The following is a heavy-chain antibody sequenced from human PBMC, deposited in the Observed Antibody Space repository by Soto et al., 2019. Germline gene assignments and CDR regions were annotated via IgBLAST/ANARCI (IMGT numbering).Heavy chain of an antibody. Sequence: GGSLRLSCAASGFTFSDYYMSWIRQAPGKGLEWVSYISSSGSTIYYADSVKGRFTISRDNAKNSLYLQMNSLRADDTAVYYCAKGLCSRGSCYFSDDAFDIWGQGTMVTVSS. CDR2: ISSSGSTI. D-gene: IGHD2-15*01. J-gene: IGHJ3*02. CDR1: GFTFSDYY. CDR3: AKGLCSRGSCYFSDDAFDI. V-gene: IGHV3-11*01.